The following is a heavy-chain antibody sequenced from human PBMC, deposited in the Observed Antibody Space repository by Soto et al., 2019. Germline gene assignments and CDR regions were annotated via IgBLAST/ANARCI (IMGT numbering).Heavy chain of an antibody. CDR3: ARLDYSNYVRYYYGMGV. CDR2: IYPGDSDT. Sequence: GESLKISCKGSGYSFTSYWIGWVRQMPGKGLEWMGIIYPGDSDTRYSPSFQGQVTISADKSISTAYLQWSSLKASDTAMYYCARLDYSNYVRYYYGMGVCGQGTTVTVSS. D-gene: IGHD4-4*01. V-gene: IGHV5-51*01. CDR1: GYSFTSYW. J-gene: IGHJ6*02.